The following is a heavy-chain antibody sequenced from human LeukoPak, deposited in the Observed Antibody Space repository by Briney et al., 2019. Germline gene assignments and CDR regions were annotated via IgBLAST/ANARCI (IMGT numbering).Heavy chain of an antibody. Sequence: ASVKVSCKASGYTFTSYDINWVRQATGQGLEWMGWMNPNSGNTGYAQKFQGRVTMSRNTSISTAYMELSSLRSEDTAVYYCARAYCGGDCSYHYYYGMDVRGQGTTVTVSS. J-gene: IGHJ6*02. CDR1: GYTFTSYD. CDR3: ARAYCGGDCSYHYYYGMDV. D-gene: IGHD2-21*02. CDR2: MNPNSGNT. V-gene: IGHV1-8*01.